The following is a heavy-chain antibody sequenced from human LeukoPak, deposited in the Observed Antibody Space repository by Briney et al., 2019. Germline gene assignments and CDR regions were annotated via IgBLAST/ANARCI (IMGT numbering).Heavy chain of an antibody. CDR3: ASQSNKDY. V-gene: IGHV4-39*01. Sequence: SETLSLTCTVSGGSISSSSYYWGWIRQPPGKGLEWIGSIYYSGSTYYNPSLKSRVTISVDTSKNQFSLKLSSVTAADTAVYYCASQSNKDYWGQGALVTVSS. D-gene: IGHD1/OR15-1a*01. CDR1: GGSISSSSYY. CDR2: IYYSGST. J-gene: IGHJ4*02.